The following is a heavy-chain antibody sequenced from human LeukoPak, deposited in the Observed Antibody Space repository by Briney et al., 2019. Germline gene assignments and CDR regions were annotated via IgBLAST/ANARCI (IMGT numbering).Heavy chain of an antibody. D-gene: IGHD6-6*01. CDR2: ISTYNGYT. Sequence: ASVKVSCKASGYXFTSYGISWVRQAPGQGREWLGWISTYNGYTYYAQNLQGRVTMTTDTSTSTAYMELRGLRSDDTAVYYCARYIAARRYFDYWGQGTLVTVSS. CDR3: ARYIAARRYFDY. CDR1: GYXFTSYG. J-gene: IGHJ4*02. V-gene: IGHV1-18*01.